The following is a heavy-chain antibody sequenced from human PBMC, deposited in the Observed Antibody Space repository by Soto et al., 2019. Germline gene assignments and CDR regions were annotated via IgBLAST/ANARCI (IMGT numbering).Heavy chain of an antibody. CDR1: GFTFNNFW. D-gene: IGHD1-26*01. V-gene: IGHV3-74*01. CDR3: ARQTGLGATNY. CDR2: INTDGSVT. Sequence: PVGSLRLSCAGSGFTFNNFWMHWVRQAPGKGLVWVARINTDGSVTSHADSVKGRFTISRDNAESTLYLQMNSLRAEDSARYYCARQTGLGATNYWGRGTLVTVSS. J-gene: IGHJ4*02.